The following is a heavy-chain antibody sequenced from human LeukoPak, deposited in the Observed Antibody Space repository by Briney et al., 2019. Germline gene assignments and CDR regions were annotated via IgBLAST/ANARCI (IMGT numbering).Heavy chain of an antibody. Sequence: HGESLKISCKGSGYSFTSYWIGWVRQMPGKGLEWMGIIYPGDSDTRYSPSFQGQVTISADKSISTAYLQWSSLKASDTAMYYCARRSYDILTGYYKGGYFDYWGQGTLVTVSS. CDR2: IYPGDSDT. V-gene: IGHV5-51*01. CDR3: ARRSYDILTGYYKGGYFDY. J-gene: IGHJ4*02. D-gene: IGHD3-9*01. CDR1: GYSFTSYW.